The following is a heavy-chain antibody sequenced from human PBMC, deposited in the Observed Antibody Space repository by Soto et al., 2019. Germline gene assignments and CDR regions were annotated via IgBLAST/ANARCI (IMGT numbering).Heavy chain of an antibody. D-gene: IGHD3-16*02. J-gene: IGHJ4*02. V-gene: IGHV4-59*01. CDR3: ARSIITYGGVIAYFGY. CDR2: IYYSGST. CDR1: GGSLSSYY. Sequence: SETLSLTCTVSGGSLSSYYWSWLRQPPGKGLEWIGYIYYSGSTNYNPSLKSRVTISVDTSKNQFSLKLSSVTAADTAVYYCARSIITYGGVIAYFGYWGQGTLVTVSS.